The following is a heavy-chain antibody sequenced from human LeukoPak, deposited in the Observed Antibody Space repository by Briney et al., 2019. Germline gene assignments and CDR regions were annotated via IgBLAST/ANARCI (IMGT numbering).Heavy chain of an antibody. V-gene: IGHV4-61*01. J-gene: IGHJ6*02. CDR1: GVSVSNGNFY. CDR2: IYYTGSA. Sequence: SETLSLTRTVSGVSVSNGNFYWSWLRQPPGKALEWIGYIYYTGSAYYSPSLEGRVRISVDTSKNQFSLKLSSVTAADTAVYYCARGGSGWPLGYYYYYGMDVWGQGTTVTVSS. CDR3: ARGGSGWPLGYYYYYGMDV. D-gene: IGHD6-19*01.